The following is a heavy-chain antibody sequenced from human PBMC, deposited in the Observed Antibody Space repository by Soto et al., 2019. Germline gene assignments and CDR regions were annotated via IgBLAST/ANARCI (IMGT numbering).Heavy chain of an antibody. V-gene: IGHV3-11*01. Sequence: GGSLRLSCAASGFTFSDYYMSWIRQAPGKGLEWVSYISSSGSTIYYADSVKGRFTISRDNAKNSLYLQMNSLRAEDTAVYYCARDRPNLQVEVVPTALFDYWGQGTLVTVSS. CDR3: ARDRPNLQVEVVPTALFDY. CDR2: ISSSGSTI. D-gene: IGHD2-2*01. J-gene: IGHJ4*02. CDR1: GFTFSDYY.